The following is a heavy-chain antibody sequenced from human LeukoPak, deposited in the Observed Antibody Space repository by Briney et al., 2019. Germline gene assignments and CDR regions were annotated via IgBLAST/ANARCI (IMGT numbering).Heavy chain of an antibody. V-gene: IGHV3-7*03. CDR3: AREERVLLWFGELFGAFDI. J-gene: IGHJ3*02. CDR1: GFTFSSYW. Sequence: GGSLRLTCAAYGFTFSSYWMSWVRQAPGKGLDWLANIKQDGSEKYYVDSVKGRFTISRDNAKNSLYLQMNSLRAEDTAVYYCAREERVLLWFGELFGAFDIRGQGTMVTVSS. D-gene: IGHD3-10*01. CDR2: IKQDGSEK.